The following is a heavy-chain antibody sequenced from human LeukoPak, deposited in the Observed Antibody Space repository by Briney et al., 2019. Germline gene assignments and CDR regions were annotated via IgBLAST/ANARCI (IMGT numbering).Heavy chain of an antibody. Sequence: GGSLRLSCAASGFTFDDYAMHWVRQAPGKGLEWVSGISWNSGSIGYADSVKGRFTISRDNAKNSLYLQMNSLRAEDTALYYCAKEVARRAFDPWGQGTLVTVSS. CDR2: ISWNSGSI. J-gene: IGHJ5*02. V-gene: IGHV3-9*01. CDR1: GFTFDDYA. CDR3: AKEVARRAFDP.